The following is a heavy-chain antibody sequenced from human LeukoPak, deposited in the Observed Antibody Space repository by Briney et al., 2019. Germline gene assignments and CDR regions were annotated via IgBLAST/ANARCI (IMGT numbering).Heavy chain of an antibody. V-gene: IGHV3-23*01. CDR3: AREGDYGDSNFDY. CDR2: ISGSGGST. D-gene: IGHD4-17*01. Sequence: GGSLRLSCAASGFTFSSYAMSWVRQAPGKGLEWVSAISGSGGSTYYADSVKGRFTISRDKSKNSLYLQMNSLRAEDTAVYYCAREGDYGDSNFDYWGQGTLVTVSS. J-gene: IGHJ4*02. CDR1: GFTFSSYA.